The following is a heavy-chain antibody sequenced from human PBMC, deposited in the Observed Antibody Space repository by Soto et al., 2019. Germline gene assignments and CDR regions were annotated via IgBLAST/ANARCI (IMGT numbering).Heavy chain of an antibody. V-gene: IGHV3-30*18. J-gene: IGHJ1*01. D-gene: IGHD2-8*01. Sequence: GGSLRLFSGASGFTFSNYGMHWVRQTPGKGLEWVAVISYDGSHQFYTDSVKGRFTISRDNSMNTLSLQMNILKTEDKAMYYCAKDPKGCTLGSHFLYHW. CDR2: ISYDGSHQ. CDR1: GFTFSNYG. CDR3: AKDPKGCTLGSHFLYH.